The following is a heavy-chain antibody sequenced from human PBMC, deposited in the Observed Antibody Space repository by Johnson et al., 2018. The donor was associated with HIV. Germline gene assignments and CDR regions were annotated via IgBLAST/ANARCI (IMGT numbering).Heavy chain of an antibody. CDR1: GFTFDEYA. CDR3: ARAGRQQLVLDAFDI. D-gene: IGHD6-13*01. J-gene: IGHJ3*02. V-gene: IGHV3-9*01. Sequence: VQLVESGGGVVRPGGSLRLSCAASGFTFDEYAMHWVRQAPGKGLEWVSGISWNSGSIGYADSVKGRFTISRDNSKNTLYLQMNSLRAEDTAVYYCARAGRQQLVLDAFDIWGQGTMVTVSS. CDR2: ISWNSGSI.